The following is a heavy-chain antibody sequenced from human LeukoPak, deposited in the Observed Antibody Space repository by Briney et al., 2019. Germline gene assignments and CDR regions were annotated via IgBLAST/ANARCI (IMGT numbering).Heavy chain of an antibody. J-gene: IGHJ4*02. CDR3: ARGGLLRYFDWLSPDY. D-gene: IGHD3-9*01. CDR1: GGSISTYY. Sequence: SETLSLTCTVSGGSISTYYWGWIRQPPGEGLEWIGYVSSNEGTNYNPSLKSRVTILVDTSKNQFSLKLSSVTAADTAVYYCARGGLLRYFDWLSPDYWGQGTLVTVSS. V-gene: IGHV4-59*01. CDR2: VSSNEGT.